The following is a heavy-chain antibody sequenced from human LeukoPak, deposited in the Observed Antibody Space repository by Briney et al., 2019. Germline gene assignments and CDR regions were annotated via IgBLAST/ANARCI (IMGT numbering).Heavy chain of an antibody. D-gene: IGHD4-17*01. J-gene: IGHJ5*02. V-gene: IGHV1-18*01. CDR3: AREAVTIWFDP. CDR2: ISAYNGNT. Sequence: GASVKVSCKASGYTFTSYGISWVRQAPGQGLEWMGWISAYNGNTNYAQKLQGRVTMTTDTSTSTAYVELRSLRSDDTAVYYCAREAVTIWFDPWGQGTLVSVSS. CDR1: GYTFTSYG.